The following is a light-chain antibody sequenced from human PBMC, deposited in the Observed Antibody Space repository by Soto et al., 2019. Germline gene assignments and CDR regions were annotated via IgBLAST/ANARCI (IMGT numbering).Light chain of an antibody. V-gene: IGKV1-5*01. CDR2: DAS. Sequence: DIQMTQSRSTLSASVGDRVTITCRASQSISSWLAWYQQKLGRAPRLLIYDASSLESGVPSRFSGSGYGTEFTLTISSLQPDDFATYYCQQYNTYSSLTFGGGTKVDIK. J-gene: IGKJ4*01. CDR3: QQYNTYSSLT. CDR1: QSISSW.